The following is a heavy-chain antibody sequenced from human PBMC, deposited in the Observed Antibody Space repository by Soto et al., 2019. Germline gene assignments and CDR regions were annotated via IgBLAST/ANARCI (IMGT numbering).Heavy chain of an antibody. CDR1: GFTFSSYA. D-gene: IGHD3-22*01. CDR3: AKDRTLYCETTFDY. CDR2: ISGSGGTT. Sequence: EVQLLESGGGLVQPGGSPRLSCVASGFTFSSYAMSWVRQAPGKGLEWVSSISGSGGTTYYADSVKGRFTISRDDSKNTLYLQMNSLRAEDTAVYYCAKDRTLYCETTFDYWGQGTLVIVSS. V-gene: IGHV3-23*01. J-gene: IGHJ4*02.